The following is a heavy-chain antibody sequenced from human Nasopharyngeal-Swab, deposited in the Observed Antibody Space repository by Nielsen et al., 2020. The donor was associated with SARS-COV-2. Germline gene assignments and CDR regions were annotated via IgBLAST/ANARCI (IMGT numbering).Heavy chain of an antibody. J-gene: IGHJ3*02. Sequence: GESLKISCAASGFTFRSYAMHWVRQAPGKGLEWVAVISYDGSNKYYADPVKGRFTISRDNSKNTLYLQMHSLRAEDTAVYYCARDLLKGSGWYAESFDIWGQGTMVTVSS. V-gene: IGHV3-30-3*01. CDR1: GFTFRSYA. CDR3: ARDLLKGSGWYAESFDI. CDR2: ISYDGSNK. D-gene: IGHD6-19*01.